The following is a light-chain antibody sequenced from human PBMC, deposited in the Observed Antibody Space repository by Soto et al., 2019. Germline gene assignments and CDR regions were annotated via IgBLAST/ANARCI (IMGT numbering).Light chain of an antibody. V-gene: IGLV2-14*01. J-gene: IGLJ1*01. Sequence: QSALTQPASVSGSPGPSVTLSCTGTSSDVGGYNYFSWYQQHPGKAPKLMIYDVSNRPSGVSNRFSGSKSGNTASLTISGLQAEDEADYYCSSYTSSSNVFGTGTKLTVL. CDR2: DVS. CDR1: SSDVGGYNY. CDR3: SSYTSSSNV.